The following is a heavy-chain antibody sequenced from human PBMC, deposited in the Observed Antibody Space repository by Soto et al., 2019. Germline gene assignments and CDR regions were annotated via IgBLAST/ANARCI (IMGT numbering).Heavy chain of an antibody. CDR2: ISAYNGNT. J-gene: IGHJ4*02. D-gene: IGHD5-18*01. V-gene: IGHV1-18*01. Sequence: ASVRVSCKASVYTYTSYGMSWVRQDHGQGLEWMGWISAYNGNTIYAQKLQGRVTMTTDTSTSTAYMERRSLRHDDTAVYYCARAQLWSHVDYWGQGTLVTVSS. CDR3: ARAQLWSHVDY. CDR1: VYTYTSYG.